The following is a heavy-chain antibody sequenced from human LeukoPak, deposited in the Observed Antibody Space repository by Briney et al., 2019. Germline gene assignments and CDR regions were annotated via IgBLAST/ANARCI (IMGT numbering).Heavy chain of an antibody. CDR3: ARHGSGEIDY. J-gene: IGHJ4*02. D-gene: IGHD3-10*01. Sequence: GGSLRLSCAASGFTFSSYAMSWVRQAPGKGLEWVSVISGSGGSTYYADSVKGRFTISRDNSKNTLYLQMNNLRADDTAVYYCARHGSGEIDYWGQGTLVTVSS. CDR2: ISGSGGST. CDR1: GFTFSSYA. V-gene: IGHV3-23*01.